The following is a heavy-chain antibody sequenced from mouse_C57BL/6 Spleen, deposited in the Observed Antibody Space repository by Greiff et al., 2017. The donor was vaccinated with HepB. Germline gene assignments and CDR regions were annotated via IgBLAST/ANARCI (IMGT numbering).Heavy chain of an antibody. V-gene: IGHV1-52*01. CDR2: IDPSDSET. CDR1: GYTFTSYW. Sequence: QVQLQQSGPELVKPGASVKISCKASGYTFTSYWMHWVKQRPIQGLEWIGNIDPSDSETHYNQKFKDKATLTVDKSSSTAYMQLSSLTSEDSAVYYCAREGDYHAGFAYWGQGTLVTVSA. CDR3: AREGDYHAGFAY. J-gene: IGHJ3*01. D-gene: IGHD5-5*01.